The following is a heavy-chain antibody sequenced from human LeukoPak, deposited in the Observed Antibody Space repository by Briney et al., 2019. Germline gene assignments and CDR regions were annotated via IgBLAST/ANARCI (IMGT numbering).Heavy chain of an antibody. V-gene: IGHV3-20*04. J-gene: IGHJ4*02. CDR2: INWNGGST. CDR3: ARGYCSSSSCYSAGVKDY. CDR1: GFTFDDYG. D-gene: IGHD2-2*01. Sequence: GGSLRLSCAASGFTFDDYGMGWVRQAPGKGLEWVSGINWNGGSTGYADSVKGRFTISRDNAKNSLYLQMNSLRAEDTALYYCARGYCSSSSCYSAGVKDYWGQGTLVTVSS.